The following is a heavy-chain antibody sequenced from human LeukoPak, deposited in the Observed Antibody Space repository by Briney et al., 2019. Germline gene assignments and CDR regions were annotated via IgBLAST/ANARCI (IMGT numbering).Heavy chain of an antibody. CDR2: IYTSGST. CDR3: ATHRELRNGVFDY. V-gene: IGHV4-61*02. CDR1: GGSISSGSYY. J-gene: IGHJ4*02. Sequence: KPSETLSLTCTVSGGSISSGSYYWSWIRQPAGKGLEWIGRIYTSGSTNYNPSLKSRVTISVDTSKNQFSLKLSSVTAADTAVYYCATHRELRNGVFDYWGQGTLVTVSS. D-gene: IGHD1-26*01.